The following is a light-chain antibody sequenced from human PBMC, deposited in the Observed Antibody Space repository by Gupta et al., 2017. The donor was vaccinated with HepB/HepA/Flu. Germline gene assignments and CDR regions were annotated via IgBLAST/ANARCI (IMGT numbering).Light chain of an antibody. Sequence: DIVMTQTPLSSPVTLGQPASISCRSSQSLVHRDGNTYLSWLQQRPGQPPRLLIYKISKRFSGVPDRFSGSGAGTDFTLKISRVEAEDVGVYYCMQTTQLKTFGQGTKVEIK. CDR1: QSLVHRDGNTY. J-gene: IGKJ1*01. CDR3: MQTTQLKT. CDR2: KIS. V-gene: IGKV2-24*01.